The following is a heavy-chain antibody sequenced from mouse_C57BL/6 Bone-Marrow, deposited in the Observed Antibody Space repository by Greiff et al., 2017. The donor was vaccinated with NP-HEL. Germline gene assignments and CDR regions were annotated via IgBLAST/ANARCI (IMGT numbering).Heavy chain of an antibody. J-gene: IGHJ3*01. CDR3: ARAYYSKWFAY. Sequence: EVQRVESGGGLVKPGGSLKLSCAASGFTFSSYTMSWVRQTPEKRLEWVATISGGGGNTYYPDSVKGRFTISRDNAKNTLYLQMSSLRSEDTALYYCARAYYSKWFAYWGQGTLVTVSA. CDR2: ISGGGGNT. CDR1: GFTFSSYT. V-gene: IGHV5-9*01. D-gene: IGHD2-5*01.